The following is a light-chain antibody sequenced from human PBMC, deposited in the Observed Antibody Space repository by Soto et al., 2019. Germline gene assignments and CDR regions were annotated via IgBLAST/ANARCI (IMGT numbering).Light chain of an antibody. CDR2: DVS. Sequence: QSVLTQPASVSGSPGQSITISCTGTRSDVGGYNYVSWYQQHPGKAPKLMIYDVSNRPSGVSNRFSGSKSGNTASLTISGLQAEDEADYYCASYTTTFSYVLGSGTKLTVL. J-gene: IGLJ1*01. CDR3: ASYTTTFSYV. CDR1: RSDVGGYNY. V-gene: IGLV2-14*01.